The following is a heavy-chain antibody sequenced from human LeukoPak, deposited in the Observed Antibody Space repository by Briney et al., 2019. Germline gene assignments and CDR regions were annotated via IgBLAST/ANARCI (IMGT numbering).Heavy chain of an antibody. CDR3: ARSSAIIGYCSSTSCYGEYDY. D-gene: IGHD2-2*01. CDR2: INHSGST. Sequence: SETLSLTCAVYGGSFSGYYWTWIRQPPGKGLEWIGEINHSGSTNYNPSLKSRVTISVDTSRNQFSLKLSSVTAADTAVYYCARSSAIIGYCSSTSCYGEYDYWGQGTLVTVSS. CDR1: GGSFSGYY. V-gene: IGHV4-34*01. J-gene: IGHJ4*02.